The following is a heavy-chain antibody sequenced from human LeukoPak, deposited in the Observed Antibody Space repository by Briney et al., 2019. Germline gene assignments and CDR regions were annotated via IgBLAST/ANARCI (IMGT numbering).Heavy chain of an antibody. CDR3: VRVDTSMGYDY. J-gene: IGHJ4*02. CDR2: INPNSGGT. V-gene: IGHV1-2*02. Sequence: ASVKVSCKASGYTFTGYYIHWVRQAPGQGLEWMGWINPNSGGTNYAQKFQGRVTMTRDTSISTVYMELSRLKSDDTAVYYCVRVDTSMGYDYWGQGTQVTVSS. D-gene: IGHD5-18*01. CDR1: GYTFTGYY.